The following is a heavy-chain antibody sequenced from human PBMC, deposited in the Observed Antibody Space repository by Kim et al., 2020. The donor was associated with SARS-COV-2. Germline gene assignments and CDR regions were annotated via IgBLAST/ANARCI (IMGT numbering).Heavy chain of an antibody. D-gene: IGHD6-19*01. V-gene: IGHV3-23*03. Sequence: GGSLRLSCAASGFTFSSYAMSWVRQAPGKGLEWGSVIYSGGSSTYYADSVKGRFTISRDNSKNTLYLQMNSLRAEDKAVYYCAKDEAVGSGWNDTPGGFDYWGHGPLLPVAS. CDR3: AKDEAVGSGWNDTPGGFDY. CDR1: GFTFSSYA. CDR2: IYSGGSST. J-gene: IGHJ4*01.